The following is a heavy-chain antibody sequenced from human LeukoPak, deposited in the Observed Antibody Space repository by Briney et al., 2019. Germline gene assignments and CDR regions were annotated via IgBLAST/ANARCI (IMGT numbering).Heavy chain of an antibody. Sequence: PSQTLSLTCTVSGGSISSGSYYWSWIRQPAGKGLEWIVRIYTSGSTNYNPSLKSRVTISVDTSKNQFSLKLSSVTAADTAVYYCARGHYYDSSGYYAVFDYWGQGTLVTVSS. CDR1: GGSISSGSYY. CDR2: IYTSGST. V-gene: IGHV4-61*02. CDR3: ARGHYYDSSGYYAVFDY. J-gene: IGHJ4*02. D-gene: IGHD3-22*01.